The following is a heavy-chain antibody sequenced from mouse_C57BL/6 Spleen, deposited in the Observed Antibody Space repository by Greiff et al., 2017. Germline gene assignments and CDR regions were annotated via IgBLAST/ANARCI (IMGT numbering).Heavy chain of an antibody. Sequence: QVQLQQPGAELVKPGASVKLSCKASGYTFTSYWMHWVKQRPGQGLEWIGRINPNSGSTNYNEKFKSKATLTVDKSSSTAYMQLSSLTSEDSAVYYGASRGDYDYGYWYFDVWGTGTTVTVSS. CDR1: GYTFTSYW. D-gene: IGHD2-4*01. J-gene: IGHJ1*03. CDR2: INPNSGST. CDR3: ASRGDYDYGYWYFDV. V-gene: IGHV1-64*01.